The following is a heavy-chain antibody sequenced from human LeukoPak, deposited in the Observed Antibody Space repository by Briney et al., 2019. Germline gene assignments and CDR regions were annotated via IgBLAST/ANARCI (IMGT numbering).Heavy chain of an antibody. CDR1: GYTFTSYD. CDR2: MNPNSGNT. Sequence: ASVKVSCKASGYTFTSYDINWVRQAPGQGLEWMGWMNPNSGNTGYAQKFQGRVTMTRNTSISTAYMELSSLRSEDTAMYYCARLIEDWPGSRKYYFDYWGQGTLVTVSS. CDR3: ARLIEDWPGSRKYYFDY. V-gene: IGHV1-8*01. J-gene: IGHJ4*02. D-gene: IGHD3-10*01.